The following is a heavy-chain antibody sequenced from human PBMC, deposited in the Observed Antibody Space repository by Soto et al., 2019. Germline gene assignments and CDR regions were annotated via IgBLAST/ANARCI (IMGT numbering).Heavy chain of an antibody. V-gene: IGHV5-51*01. CDR2: IYPGDSDT. CDR1: GYSFTSYW. Sequence: RGESLKISCKGSGYSFTSYWIGWVRQMPGKGLEWMGIIYPGDSDTRYSPSFQGQVTISADKSISTAYLQWSSLKASDTAMYYCARQYSGYDERGWFDPWGQGTLVTVSS. J-gene: IGHJ5*02. CDR3: ARQYSGYDERGWFDP. D-gene: IGHD5-12*01.